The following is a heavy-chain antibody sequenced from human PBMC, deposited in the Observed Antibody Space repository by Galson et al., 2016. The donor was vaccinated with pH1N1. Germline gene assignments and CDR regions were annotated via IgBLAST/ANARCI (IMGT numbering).Heavy chain of an antibody. CDR2: IYWDGDR. CDR3: PHSAPRIVGAPPPLDFDY. J-gene: IGHJ4*02. CDR1: GFSLSTSGVG. D-gene: IGHD1-26*01. Sequence: LVKPTQTLTLTCTFSGFSLSTSGVGVGWIRQPPGKALEWLALIYWDGDRRYSPSLKSKLAITKDTSRNQVVLRMTNMDPVDSATYYCPHSAPRIVGAPPPLDFDYCGQGTLVTVYS. V-gene: IGHV2-5*02.